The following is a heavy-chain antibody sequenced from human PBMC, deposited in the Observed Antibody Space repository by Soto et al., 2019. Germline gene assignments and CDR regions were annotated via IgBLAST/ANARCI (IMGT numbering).Heavy chain of an antibody. CDR1: GGSFSGYY. CDR3: AGSRIAAAGGLFSTSYYGMDV. V-gene: IGHV4-34*01. D-gene: IGHD6-13*01. J-gene: IGHJ6*02. CDR2: INHSGST. Sequence: SETLSLTCAVYGGSFSGYYWSWIRQPPGKGLEWIGEINHSGSTNYNPSLKSRVTISVDTSKNQFSLKLSSVTAADTAVYYCAGSRIAAAGGLFSTSYYGMDVWGQGTTVTVSS.